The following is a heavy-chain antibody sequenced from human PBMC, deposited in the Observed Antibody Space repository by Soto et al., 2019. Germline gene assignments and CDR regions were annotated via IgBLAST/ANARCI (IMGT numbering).Heavy chain of an antibody. J-gene: IGHJ4*02. V-gene: IGHV2-5*02. CDR3: AHRDSTGTTTYFDS. D-gene: IGHD1-1*01. CDR2: IYWDGES. Sequence: SGTTLVNPSDPLTLTCTFSGFSFTTTRMGVGWTRQPPGKALEWLAIIYWDGESRYNPLLRRRLTLTEDTSKNQVVLTMTNMDPKDTATYYCAHRDSTGTTTYFDSWGQGIPVTVSS. CDR1: GFSFTTTRMG.